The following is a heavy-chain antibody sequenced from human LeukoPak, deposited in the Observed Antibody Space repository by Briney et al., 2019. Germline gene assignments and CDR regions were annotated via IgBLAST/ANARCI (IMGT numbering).Heavy chain of an antibody. D-gene: IGHD2-2*01. V-gene: IGHV3-7*03. CDR3: ATVFSSSNEFFDY. J-gene: IGHJ4*02. CDR1: GFTFSSYW. Sequence: GGSLRLSCAASGFTFSSYWMSWVRQAPGKGLEWVANIKQDGSEKYYMDSVKGRFTISRDNAKKSLHLQMNSLRAEDTAVYYCATVFSSSNEFFDYWGQGALVTVSS. CDR2: IKQDGSEK.